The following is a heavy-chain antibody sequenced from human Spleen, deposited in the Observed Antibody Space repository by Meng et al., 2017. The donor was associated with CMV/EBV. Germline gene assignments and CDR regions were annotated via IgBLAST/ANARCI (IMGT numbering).Heavy chain of an antibody. CDR3: ARDEGIAAAGTPFGNAFDI. V-gene: IGHV3-23*01. CDR2: ISGSGDDT. CDR1: TFTFSNSA. D-gene: IGHD6-13*01. Sequence: GGSLRLSCVASTFTFSNSAMSWVRQAPGKGLEWVSAISGSGDDTYYADSVKGRFTIPRDNSKNTLYLQMNSLRAEDTAVYYCARDEGIAAAGTPFGNAFDIWGQGTMVTVSS. J-gene: IGHJ3*02.